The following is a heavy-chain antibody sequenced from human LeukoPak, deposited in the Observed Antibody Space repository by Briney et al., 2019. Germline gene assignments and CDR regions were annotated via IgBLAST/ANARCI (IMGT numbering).Heavy chain of an antibody. CDR1: VFTFSSYA. V-gene: IGHV3-23*01. J-gene: IGHJ6*02. Sequence: PGGSLRLSCAASVFTFSSYAMQWVRQAPGKGLEGVSGFSASGDSTWYADSVRGRFTISGDNSKKTLYLQMNSRRAEDTAVYYCAKYVFAKGPPYALDVWGQGTTVTVSS. CDR2: FSASGDST. CDR3: AKYVFAKGPPYALDV. D-gene: IGHD3-3*02.